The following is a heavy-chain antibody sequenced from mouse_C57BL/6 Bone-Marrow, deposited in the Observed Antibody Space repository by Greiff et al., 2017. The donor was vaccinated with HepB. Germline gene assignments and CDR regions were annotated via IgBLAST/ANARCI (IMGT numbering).Heavy chain of an antibody. V-gene: IGHV14-3*01. CDR3: AIGDYDYDGGYAMDY. CDR1: GFNIKNTY. J-gene: IGHJ4*01. CDR2: IDPANGNT. D-gene: IGHD2-4*01. Sequence: VQLQQSGAELVRPGASVKLSCTASGFNIKNTYMHWVKQRPEQGLEWIGRIDPANGNTKYAPKFQGKATIPADTSSNTAYLQLSSLTSEDTAIYYCAIGDYDYDGGYAMDYWGQGTSVTVSS.